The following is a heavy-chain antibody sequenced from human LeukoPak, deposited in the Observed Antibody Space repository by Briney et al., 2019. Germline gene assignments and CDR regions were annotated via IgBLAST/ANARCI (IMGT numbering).Heavy chain of an antibody. Sequence: PSETLSLTCTVSGGSISSYYWSWIRQPPGKGLEWIGYIYYSGSTNYNPSLKSRVTISVDTSKNQFSLRLSSVSAADTAMYYCARAVADETFDIWGQGTRVTVSS. CDR1: GGSISSYY. J-gene: IGHJ3*02. V-gene: IGHV4-59*01. D-gene: IGHD4-23*01. CDR2: IYYSGST. CDR3: ARAVADETFDI.